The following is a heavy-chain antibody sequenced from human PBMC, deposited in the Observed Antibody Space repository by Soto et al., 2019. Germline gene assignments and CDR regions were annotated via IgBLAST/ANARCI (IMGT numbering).Heavy chain of an antibody. CDR1: GFTFSSYA. J-gene: IGHJ6*02. Sequence: QVQLVGSGGGVVQPGRSLRLSCAASGFTFSSYAMHWVRQAPGKGLEWVAVISYDGSNKYYADSVKGRFTISRDNSKNTLYLQMNSLRAEDTAVYYCARDRSGMDVWGQGTTVTVSS. CDR3: ARDRSGMDV. CDR2: ISYDGSNK. V-gene: IGHV3-30-3*01.